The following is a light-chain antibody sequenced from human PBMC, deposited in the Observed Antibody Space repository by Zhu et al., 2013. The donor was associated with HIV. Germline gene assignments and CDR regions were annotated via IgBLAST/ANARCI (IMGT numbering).Light chain of an antibody. CDR1: ESVSSSY. Sequence: EIVMTQSPVTLSVSPGERATLSCRASESVSSSYLAWYQQKPAQAPRLLIYGASIRATGIPDRFSGSGSGTDFTLTISRLEPEDFAVYYCQQSVISRTFGQGTKVEIK. CDR3: QQSVISRT. J-gene: IGKJ1*01. CDR2: GAS. V-gene: IGKV3-20*01.